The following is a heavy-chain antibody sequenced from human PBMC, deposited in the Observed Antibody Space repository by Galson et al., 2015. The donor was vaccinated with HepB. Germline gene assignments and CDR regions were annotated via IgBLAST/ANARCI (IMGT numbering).Heavy chain of an antibody. Sequence: SVKVSCKASGYRFSSYGIGWVRQAPGQRPEWMGWISAYTGKTNFAPKFQGRVTLTTDTSTSKAYMELRGLRSDDTATYYCTRGRSSYGSVDFWGQGTVISVSS. V-gene: IGHV1-18*01. D-gene: IGHD3-10*01. CDR2: ISAYTGKT. J-gene: IGHJ3*01. CDR1: GYRFSSYG. CDR3: TRGRSSYGSVDF.